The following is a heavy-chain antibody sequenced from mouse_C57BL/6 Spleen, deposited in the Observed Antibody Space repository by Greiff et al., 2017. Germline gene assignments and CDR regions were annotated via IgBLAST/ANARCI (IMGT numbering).Heavy chain of an antibody. Sequence: EVQVVESGGGLVKPGGSLKLSCAASGFTFSDYGMHWVRQAPEKGLEWVAYISSGSSTIYYADTVKGRFTISRDNAKNTLFLQMTSLRSEDTAMYYCAKAYYKGGYYAMDYWGQGTSVTVSS. V-gene: IGHV5-17*01. CDR3: AKAYYKGGYYAMDY. D-gene: IGHD2-12*01. CDR1: GFTFSDYG. CDR2: ISSGSSTI. J-gene: IGHJ4*01.